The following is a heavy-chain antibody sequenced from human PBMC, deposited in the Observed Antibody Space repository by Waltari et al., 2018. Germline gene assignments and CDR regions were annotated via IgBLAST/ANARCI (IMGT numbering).Heavy chain of an antibody. J-gene: IGHJ4*02. D-gene: IGHD1-1*01. V-gene: IGHV4-61*02. CDR3: ARGDGDGANFYFDY. CDR2: IYTSGNT. CDR1: GCSLNRGRSS. Sequence: QVQLQESGPGLVKPSQTLSLTCTVSGCSLNRGRSSWSWIRQPAGKGLEWIGLIYTSGNTKYNPSLKSRVTISLDTSNNQFSLSLGSVTAADTAVYYCARGDGDGANFYFDYWGQGTLVTGSS.